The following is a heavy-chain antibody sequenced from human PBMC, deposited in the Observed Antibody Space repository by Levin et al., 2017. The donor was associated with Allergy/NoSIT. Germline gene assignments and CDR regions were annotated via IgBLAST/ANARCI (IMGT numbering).Heavy chain of an antibody. Sequence: RASVKVSCKASGYTFSSYGISWVRRAPGQGLEWMGWISGYNGKTNYAQKFQGRVTMTTDTSTGTAYMDLRSLRSDDTAVYFCARYSYDSSGYSPYYYDGLDVWGQGTSVTVSS. CDR2: ISGYNGKT. V-gene: IGHV1-18*01. CDR3: ARYSYDSSGYSPYYYDGLDV. CDR1: GYTFSSYG. J-gene: IGHJ6*02. D-gene: IGHD3-22*01.